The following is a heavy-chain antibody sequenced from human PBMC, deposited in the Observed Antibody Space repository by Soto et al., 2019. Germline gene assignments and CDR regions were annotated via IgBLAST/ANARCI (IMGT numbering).Heavy chain of an antibody. CDR1: GFTFSSNA. V-gene: IGHV3-23*01. CDR3: SRRLDYFDY. Sequence: SGGSLRLSCAASGFTFSSNAMSWVRQAPGKGLEWVSAISGSGDSTYYADSVKGRFTISRDNSKNTLYLQMNSPRAEDTAVYYCSRRLDYFDYWGQGTPVTVSS. J-gene: IGHJ4*02. CDR2: ISGSGDST. D-gene: IGHD4-17*01.